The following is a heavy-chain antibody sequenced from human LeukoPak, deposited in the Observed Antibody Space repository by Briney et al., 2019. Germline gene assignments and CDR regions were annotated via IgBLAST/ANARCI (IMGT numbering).Heavy chain of an antibody. J-gene: IGHJ4*02. V-gene: IGHV4-39*01. D-gene: IGHD2/OR15-2a*01. Sequence: SETLSLTCTVSGGSISSSSYYWGWIRQPPGTGLEWIGSIYYSGSTYYNPSLKSRVTISVDTSKNQFSLKLSSVTAADTAVYYCARPNFHYFDYWGQGTLVTVSS. CDR2: IYYSGST. CDR3: ARPNFHYFDY. CDR1: GGSISSSSYY.